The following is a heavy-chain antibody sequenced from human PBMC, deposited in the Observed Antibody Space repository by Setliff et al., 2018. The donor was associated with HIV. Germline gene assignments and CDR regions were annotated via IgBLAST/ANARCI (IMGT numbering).Heavy chain of an antibody. V-gene: IGHV4-39*01. CDR2: IYYRGST. CDR1: GGSIGSSSYY. CDR3: ARARRAGSGPKYFQH. Sequence: PSETLSLTCTVSGGSIGSSSYYWGWIRQPPGKGLEWIGSIYYRGSTYYNPSLKSRVTISVDTSKNQFSLKLNSVTAADTAVYYCARARRAGSGPKYFQHWGQGTLVTVSS. D-gene: IGHD2-15*01. J-gene: IGHJ1*01.